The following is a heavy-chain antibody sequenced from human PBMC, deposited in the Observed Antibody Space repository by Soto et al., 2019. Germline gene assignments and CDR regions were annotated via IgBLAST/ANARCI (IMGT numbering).Heavy chain of an antibody. V-gene: IGHV4-30-4*01. Sequence: PSETLSLTCTVSGGSISSGDYYWSWIRQPPGKGLEWIGYIYYSGSTYYNPSLKSRSTISIDTSKNQFFLKLDSVTAADTAVYYCARLYTGYESFDYWGQGALVTVSS. CDR2: IYYSGST. CDR1: GGSISSGDYY. D-gene: IGHD5-12*01. CDR3: ARLYTGYESFDY. J-gene: IGHJ4*02.